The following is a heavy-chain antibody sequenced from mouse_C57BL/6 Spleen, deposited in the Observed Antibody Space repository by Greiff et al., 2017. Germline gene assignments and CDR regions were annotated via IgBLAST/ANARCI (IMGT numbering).Heavy chain of an antibody. Sequence: VQLQQSGAELVKPGASVKISCKASGYAFSSYWMNWVKQRPGKGLEWIGQIYPGDGDTNYNGKFKGKATLTADKSSSTAYMQLSSLTSEDSAVYFCARRRTRTTFDYWGQGTTLTVSS. CDR2: IYPGDGDT. J-gene: IGHJ2*01. V-gene: IGHV1-80*01. CDR3: ARRRTRTTFDY. CDR1: GYAFSSYW. D-gene: IGHD2-13*01.